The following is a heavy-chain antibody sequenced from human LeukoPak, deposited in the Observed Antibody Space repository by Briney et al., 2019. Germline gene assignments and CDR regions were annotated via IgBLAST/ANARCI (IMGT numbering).Heavy chain of an antibody. J-gene: IGHJ6*02. D-gene: IGHD6-6*01. V-gene: IGHV3-23*01. CDR3: AKDLASQLGRGFYYYYGMDV. Sequence: GGSLRLSCAASGFTFSSYAMSWVRQAPGKGLEWVSAISGSGGSTYYADSVKGRFTISRDNSKNTLYLQMNSLRAEDTAVYYCAKDLASQLGRGFYYYYGMDVWGQGTTVIVSS. CDR2: ISGSGGST. CDR1: GFTFSSYA.